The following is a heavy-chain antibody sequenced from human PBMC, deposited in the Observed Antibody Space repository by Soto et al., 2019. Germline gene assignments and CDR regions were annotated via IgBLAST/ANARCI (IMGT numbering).Heavy chain of an antibody. V-gene: IGHV4-61*08. CDR2: IYYSGST. CDR1: GGSIGSGGYY. J-gene: IGHJ6*03. Sequence: SETLSLTCTVSGGSIGSGGYYWSWIRQPPGKGLEWIGYIYYSGSTNYNPSLKSRVTISVDTSKNQFSLKLSSVTAADTAVYYCARRTGYYDFWSGPGANYYYYYMDVWGKGTTVTVSS. CDR3: ARRTGYYDFWSGPGANYYYYYMDV. D-gene: IGHD3-3*01.